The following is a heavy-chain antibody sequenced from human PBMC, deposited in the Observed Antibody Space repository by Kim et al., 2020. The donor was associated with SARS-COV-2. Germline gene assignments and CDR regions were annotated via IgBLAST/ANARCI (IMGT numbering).Heavy chain of an antibody. Sequence: GGSLRLSCAASGFTFGDYAMHWVRQAPGKGLEWVSGLTGDSGGINYADAVKGRFTISRDNAKNSLYLQINSLRAEDTALYYCTKAPRRHGLNRDSWYVDL. CDR2: LTGDSGGI. V-gene: IGHV3-9*01. CDR1: GFTFGDYA. CDR3: TKAPRRHGLNRDSWYVDL. J-gene: IGHJ2*01.